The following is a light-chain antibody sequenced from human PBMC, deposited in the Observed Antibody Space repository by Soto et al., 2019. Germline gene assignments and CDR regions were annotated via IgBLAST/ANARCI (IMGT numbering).Light chain of an antibody. CDR2: DVS. CDR3: SSYTRSSTF. V-gene: IGLV2-14*01. CDR1: SSDVGGYNY. Sequence: QSVLTQPASVSGSPGQSITICCTGTSSDVGGYNYVSWYQQHPGKAPKLMIYDVSNRPSGVSNRFSGSKSGNTASLTISGLQAEYEADYYCSSYTRSSTFFGTGTKVTVL. J-gene: IGLJ1*01.